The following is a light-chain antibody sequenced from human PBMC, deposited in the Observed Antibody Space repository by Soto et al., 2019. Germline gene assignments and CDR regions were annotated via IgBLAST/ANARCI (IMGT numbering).Light chain of an antibody. Sequence: SYELTQPPSVSVSPGQTASITCSGDKLGDKYACWYQQKPGQSPVLVIYQDSKRPSGLPERFYGSNSGNTATLTISGTQAMDEADYYCQAWDSSTAVFGGGTKLTVL. CDR1: KLGDKY. J-gene: IGLJ2*01. CDR2: QDS. CDR3: QAWDSSTAV. V-gene: IGLV3-1*01.